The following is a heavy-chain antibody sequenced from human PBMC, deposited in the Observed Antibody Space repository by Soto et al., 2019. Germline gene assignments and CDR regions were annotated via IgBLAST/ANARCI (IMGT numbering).Heavy chain of an antibody. V-gene: IGHV3-30*18. Sequence: QVQLVESGGGVVQPGRSLRLSCAASGFTFSGFGMHWVRQAPGKGLEGVAVISYDGNNKYYADSVKGRFTISRDNSKNTLYLQMNTLRAEDTAVYYCAKDHLPSTVTTPGYWGQGTLVTVSS. CDR3: AKDHLPSTVTTPGY. J-gene: IGHJ4*02. CDR1: GFTFSGFG. D-gene: IGHD4-17*01. CDR2: ISYDGNNK.